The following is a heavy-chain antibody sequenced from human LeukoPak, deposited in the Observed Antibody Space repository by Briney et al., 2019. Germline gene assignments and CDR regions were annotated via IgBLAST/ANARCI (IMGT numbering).Heavy chain of an antibody. CDR3: ARGLYYYDSSGPGYYFDY. J-gene: IGHJ4*02. Sequence: GGSLRLSCAASGFTFSSYWMSWVRQAPGKGLEWVANIKQDGSEKYYVDSVKGRFTISRDNAKNSLYLRMNSLRAEDTAVYYCARGLYYYDSSGPGYYFDYWGQGTLVTVSS. CDR1: GFTFSSYW. CDR2: IKQDGSEK. D-gene: IGHD3-22*01. V-gene: IGHV3-7*01.